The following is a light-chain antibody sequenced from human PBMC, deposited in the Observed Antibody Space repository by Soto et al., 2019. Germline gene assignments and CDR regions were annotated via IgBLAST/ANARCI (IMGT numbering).Light chain of an antibody. CDR1: QDISNY. Sequence: DIQLTQSPSFLSASVGDRVTITCRASQDISNYLAWYQQKPGDAPKLLIYDTSTLQSGVPSRFSGSGSGTEFTLTISSLQPEDFAVYYCKQVKRYPLTFGGGTKVEIK. CDR2: DTS. J-gene: IGKJ4*01. V-gene: IGKV1-9*01. CDR3: KQVKRYPLT.